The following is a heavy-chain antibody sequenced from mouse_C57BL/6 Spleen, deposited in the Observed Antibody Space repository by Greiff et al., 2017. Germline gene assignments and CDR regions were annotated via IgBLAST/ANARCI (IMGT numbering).Heavy chain of an antibody. CDR3: ARTTVVSYYFDD. Sequence: VQLQQSGAELVMPGASVKLSYKASGYTFTSYWMHWVKQRPGQGLEWIGEIDPSDSYTNYNQKFKGKSTLTVDKSSSTAYMQLSSLTSEDSAVYYCARTTVVSYYFDDWGQGTTRTVSS. V-gene: IGHV1-69*01. CDR1: GYTFTSYW. D-gene: IGHD1-1*01. J-gene: IGHJ2*01. CDR2: IDPSDSYT.